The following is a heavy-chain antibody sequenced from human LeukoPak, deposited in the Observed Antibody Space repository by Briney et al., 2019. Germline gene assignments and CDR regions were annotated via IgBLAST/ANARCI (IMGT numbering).Heavy chain of an antibody. CDR1: GFTFSSYA. V-gene: IGHV3-30-3*01. CDR3: AITLPPGVDTAMVLAY. D-gene: IGHD5-18*01. J-gene: IGHJ4*02. Sequence: GGSLRLSSAASGFTFSSYAMHWVRQAPGKGLEWVAVISYDGSNKYYADSVKGRFTISRDNSKNTLYLQMNCLRAEDAAVYYCAITLPPGVDTAMVLAYWGQGTLVTASS. CDR2: ISYDGSNK.